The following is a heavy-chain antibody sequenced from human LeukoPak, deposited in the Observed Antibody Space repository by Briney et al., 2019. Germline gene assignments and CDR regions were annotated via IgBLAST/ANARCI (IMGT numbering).Heavy chain of an antibody. V-gene: IGHV1-2*02. CDR2: INPNSGGT. Sequence: ASVKVSCKASGYTFTGYYMHWVRQAPGQGLEWMGWINPNSGGTNYAQKFQGRVTTTRDTSISTAYMELSRLRSDDTAVYYCKIGDFWSGYSINNWFDPWGQGTLVTVSS. CDR3: KIGDFWSGYSINNWFDP. J-gene: IGHJ5*02. CDR1: GYTFTGYY. D-gene: IGHD3-3*01.